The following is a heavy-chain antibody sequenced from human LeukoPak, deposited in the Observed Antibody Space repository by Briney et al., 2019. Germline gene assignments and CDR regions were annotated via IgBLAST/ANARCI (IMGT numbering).Heavy chain of an antibody. CDR2: ISYDGSNK. V-gene: IGHV3-30-3*01. J-gene: IGHJ1*01. D-gene: IGHD1-26*01. Sequence: PGGSLRLSCVASGFTFSSYNMHWVRQAPGKGLEWVAVISYDGSNKYYADSVRGRFTITRDNSKNTLDLQMNALRAEDTAVYYCVRGSVTYSGGYFQHWGQGTLVTVSS. CDR1: GFTFSSYN. CDR3: VRGSVTYSGGYFQH.